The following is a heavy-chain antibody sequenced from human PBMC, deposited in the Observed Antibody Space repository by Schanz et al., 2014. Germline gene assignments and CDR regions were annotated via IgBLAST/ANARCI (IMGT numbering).Heavy chain of an antibody. Sequence: EVQLVESGGGVVQPGKSLRLSCAASGFTFSSYAMSWVRQAPGKGLEWVSSISSGGGSTYYADSVKGRFTISRDNSKNSLYLQMNSLRAEDTAVYYCARIGGSVFDYWAQGTLVTVSS. CDR1: GFTFSSYA. CDR3: ARIGGSVFDY. CDR2: ISSGGGST. J-gene: IGHJ4*02. D-gene: IGHD3-10*01. V-gene: IGHV3-23*04.